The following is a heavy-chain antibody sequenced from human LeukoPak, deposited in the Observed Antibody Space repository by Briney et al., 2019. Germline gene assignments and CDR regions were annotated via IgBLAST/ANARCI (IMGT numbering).Heavy chain of an antibody. CDR3: ARDIHSSTWFSLDY. J-gene: IGHJ4*02. V-gene: IGHV4-4*02. D-gene: IGHD6-13*01. CDR1: GGSISSSNW. Sequence: SETLSLTCAVSGGSISSSNWWSWVRQPPGKGLEWIGEIYHSGSTNYNPALKRRVTISVDKSKNQFSLKLSSVTDADTAVYYCARDIHSSTWFSLDYWGQGTLVTVSS. CDR2: IYHSGST.